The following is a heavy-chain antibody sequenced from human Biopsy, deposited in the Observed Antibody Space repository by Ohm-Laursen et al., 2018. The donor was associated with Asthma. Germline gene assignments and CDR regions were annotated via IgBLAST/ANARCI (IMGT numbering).Heavy chain of an antibody. D-gene: IGHD6-19*01. J-gene: IGHJ6*02. Sequence: TVKVSCKAPGGTFSNFAISWVRQAPGQGLEWLGGIMTVFGTTNYAQKFQGRVTITADESTSTAYMEVTSLRSEDTAIYYCARCQVGYSSGWSLLLKKIYYSGMDVWGQGTAVTVSS. CDR3: ARCQVGYSSGWSLLLKKIYYSGMDV. V-gene: IGHV1-69*13. CDR2: IMTVFGTT. CDR1: GGTFSNFA.